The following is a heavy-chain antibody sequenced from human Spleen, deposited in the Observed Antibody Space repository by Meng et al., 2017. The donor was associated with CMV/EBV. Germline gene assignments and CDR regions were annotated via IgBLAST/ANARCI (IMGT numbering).Heavy chain of an antibody. CDR1: GFTFSSYS. D-gene: IGHD6-13*01. V-gene: IGHV3-48*04. CDR3: ASGYSSSWSPSGYFDY. J-gene: IGHJ4*02. CDR2: ISSSSGGRTK. Sequence: GESLKISCAASGFTFSSYSMNWVRQAPGKGLEWVSYISSSSGGRTKYYADSVKGRITISRDNAKNSTYLQLNNLRAEDTAVYYCASGYSSSWSPSGYFDYWGQGALVTVSS.